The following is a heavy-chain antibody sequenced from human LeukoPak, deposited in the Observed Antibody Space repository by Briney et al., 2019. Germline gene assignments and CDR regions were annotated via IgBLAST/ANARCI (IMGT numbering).Heavy chain of an antibody. CDR3: ARSGYNWNDVIFFDY. Sequence: GGSLRLSCAASGFTFSSYWMSWVRQAPGKGLEWVANIKQDGSERYYVDSVQGRFTIYRDNAKNSLYLQMNSLRAEDTAVYYCARSGYNWNDVIFFDYWGQGILVTVSS. J-gene: IGHJ4*02. CDR2: IKQDGSER. CDR1: GFTFSSYW. V-gene: IGHV3-7*01. D-gene: IGHD1-1*01.